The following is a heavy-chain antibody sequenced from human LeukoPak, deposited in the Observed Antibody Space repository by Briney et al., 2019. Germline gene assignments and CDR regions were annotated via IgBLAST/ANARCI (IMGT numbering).Heavy chain of an antibody. CDR1: GGSISSSY. D-gene: IGHD3-22*01. CDR2: IYYTGST. J-gene: IGHJ4*02. CDR3: ASMYDSSGYYYPFDY. Sequence: SETLSLTCTVSGGSISSSYWSWIRQPPGKGLEWIGYIYYTGSTNYNPSLKSRVTISADTSKNHFSLKLSSVTAADTAVYYCASMYDSSGYYYPFDYWGQGTLVTVSS. V-gene: IGHV4-59*08.